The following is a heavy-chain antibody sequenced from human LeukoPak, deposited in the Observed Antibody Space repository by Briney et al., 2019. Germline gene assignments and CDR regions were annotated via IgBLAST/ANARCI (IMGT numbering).Heavy chain of an antibody. Sequence: ASVKVSCKASGYTFTSYAMNWVRQAPGQGLEWMGWINTNTGNPTYAQGFTGRFVFSLDTSVSTAYLQISSLKAEDTAVYYCASASVLGSDDLWGMDVWGQGTTVTVSS. CDR1: GYTFTSYA. J-gene: IGHJ6*02. CDR3: ASASVLGSDDLWGMDV. CDR2: INTNTGNP. V-gene: IGHV7-4-1*02. D-gene: IGHD2-21*01.